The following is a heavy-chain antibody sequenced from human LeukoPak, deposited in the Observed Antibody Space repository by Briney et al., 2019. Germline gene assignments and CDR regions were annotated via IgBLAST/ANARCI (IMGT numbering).Heavy chain of an antibody. V-gene: IGHV4-39*07. J-gene: IGHJ4*02. CDR1: GGSISSSSYY. CDR2: INHSGST. D-gene: IGHD3-22*01. Sequence: SETLSLTCTVSGGSISSSSYYWGWIRQPPGKGLEWIGEINHSGSTNYNPSLKSRVTISVDTSKNQFSLKLSSVTAADTAVYYCARGVVRSKSSGSLFDYWGQGTLVTVSS. CDR3: ARGVVRSKSSGSLFDY.